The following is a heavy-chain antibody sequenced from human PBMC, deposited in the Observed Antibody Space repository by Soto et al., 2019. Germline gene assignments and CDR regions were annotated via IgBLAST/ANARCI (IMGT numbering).Heavy chain of an antibody. Sequence: QVQLQESGPGLVKPSETLSLSCTVSGGSISTYYWSWIRQPPGKGLEWIGYIYYSGSTNYSPSLKSRVTMSVDTSKNQFSLKLSSVTAADTAVYYCARSRYSYGSFAPWGQGTLVTVSS. J-gene: IGHJ5*02. CDR1: GGSISTYY. CDR2: IYYSGST. D-gene: IGHD5-18*01. CDR3: ARSRYSYGSFAP. V-gene: IGHV4-59*08.